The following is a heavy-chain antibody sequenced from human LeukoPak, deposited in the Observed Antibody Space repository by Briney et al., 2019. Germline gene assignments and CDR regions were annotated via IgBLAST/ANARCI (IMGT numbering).Heavy chain of an antibody. V-gene: IGHV4-61*01. D-gene: IGHD5-12*01. Sequence: SEILSLTCTVSGGSVSSGSYYWSWIRQPPGKGLEWIGYIYYSGSTNYNPSLKSRVTISVDTSKNQFSLKLSSVTAADTAVYYCAREYSGYDDDAFDIWGQGTMVTVSS. CDR2: IYYSGST. J-gene: IGHJ3*02. CDR3: AREYSGYDDDAFDI. CDR1: GGSVSSGSYY.